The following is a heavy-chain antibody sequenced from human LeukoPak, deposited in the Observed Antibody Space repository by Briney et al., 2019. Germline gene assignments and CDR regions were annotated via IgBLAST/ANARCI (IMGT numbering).Heavy chain of an antibody. CDR1: GYTFTRNA. D-gene: IGHD3-3*01. CDR3: ARTYYDFWSGYHKFDY. CDR2: INPNTGNP. V-gene: IGHV7-4-1*02. Sequence: GASVKVSCKASGYTFTRNALNWVRQAPGQGLDWMGWINPNTGNPTYAQGFTGRFVFSLDTSVSTAYLRITSLKAEDTAVYSCARTYYDFWSGYHKFDYWGQGTLVTVSS. J-gene: IGHJ4*02.